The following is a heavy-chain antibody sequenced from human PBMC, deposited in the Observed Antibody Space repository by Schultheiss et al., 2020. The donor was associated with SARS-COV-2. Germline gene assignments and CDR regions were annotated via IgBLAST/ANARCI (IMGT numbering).Heavy chain of an antibody. CDR3: ARGSYYDSSGYYLDAFDI. CDR2: IYYSGST. V-gene: IGHV4-59*12. D-gene: IGHD3-22*01. CDR1: GKSFNSYY. J-gene: IGHJ3*02. Sequence: SETLSLTCGVSGKSFNSYYWSWIRQSPERGLEWIGSIYYSGSTNYNPSLKSRVTISVDTSKNQFSLKLSSVTAADTAVYYCARGSYYDSSGYYLDAFDIWGQGTMVTVSS.